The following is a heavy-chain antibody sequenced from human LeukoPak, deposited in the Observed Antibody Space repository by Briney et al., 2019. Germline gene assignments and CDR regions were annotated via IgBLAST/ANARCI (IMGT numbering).Heavy chain of an antibody. J-gene: IGHJ4*02. CDR1: GFSFSNAW. V-gene: IGHV3-15*01. CDR3: TTISGTSTRLLY. D-gene: IGHD1-26*01. Sequence: PGGSLRLSCTASGFSFSNAWVSWVRQAPGKGLEWVGRITSKTDGGTTDYAAPVKGRFTISRDDSNNTLYLQMNSLKTEDTAVYYCTTISGTSTRLLYWGQGTLVTVSS. CDR2: ITSKTDGGTT.